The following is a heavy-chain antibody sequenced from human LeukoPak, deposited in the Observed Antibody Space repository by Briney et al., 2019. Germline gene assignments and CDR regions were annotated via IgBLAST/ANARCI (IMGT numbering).Heavy chain of an antibody. CDR2: ISSSSSYI. Sequence: NPGGSLRLSCTASGFTFSSYAMYWVRQAPGKGLEWVSSISSSSSYIYYADSVKGRFTISRDNAKNSLYLQMNSLRAEDTAVYYCARDAVAGTKIFDYWGQGTLVTVS. D-gene: IGHD6-19*01. J-gene: IGHJ4*02. CDR1: GFTFSSYA. CDR3: ARDAVAGTKIFDY. V-gene: IGHV3-21*01.